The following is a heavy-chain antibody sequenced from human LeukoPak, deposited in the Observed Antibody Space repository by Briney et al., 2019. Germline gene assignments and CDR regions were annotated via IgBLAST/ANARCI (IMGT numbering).Heavy chain of an antibody. CDR2: INHSGSI. V-gene: IGHV4-34*01. Sequence: SETLSLTCAVYGGSFSGYYWSWIRQPPGKGLEWIGEINHSGSINYNPSLKSRVTISVDTSKNQFSLKLSSVTAADTAVYYCARGRGDTAMAVFDYWGQGTLVTVSS. D-gene: IGHD5-18*01. CDR1: GGSFSGYY. CDR3: ARGRGDTAMAVFDY. J-gene: IGHJ4*02.